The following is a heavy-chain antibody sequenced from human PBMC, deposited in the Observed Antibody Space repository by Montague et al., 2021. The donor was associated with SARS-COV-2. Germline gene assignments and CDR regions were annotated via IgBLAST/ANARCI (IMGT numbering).Heavy chain of an antibody. Sequence: TLSLTCTVSGGSISSSSYYWGWIRQPPGKGLEWIGSIYYSGSTYYNPSLKSRVTISVDTSKNQFSLKLSSVTAADTAVYYCARFPTSYYYDSKAAPATPDAFDIWGLGTMVTVSS. CDR3: ARFPTSYYYDSKAAPATPDAFDI. CDR2: IYYSGST. J-gene: IGHJ3*02. V-gene: IGHV4-39*01. CDR1: GGSISSSSYY. D-gene: IGHD3-22*01.